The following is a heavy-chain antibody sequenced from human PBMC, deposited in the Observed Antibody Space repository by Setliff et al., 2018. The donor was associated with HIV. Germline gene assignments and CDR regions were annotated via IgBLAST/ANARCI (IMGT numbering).Heavy chain of an antibody. J-gene: IGHJ6*03. D-gene: IGHD3-16*01. CDR1: GGSISRNC. CDR2: IYYRGST. CDR3: ARADLGPRYMDV. V-gene: IGHV4-59*01. Sequence: SETLSLTCSVSGGSISRNCWSWIRLPPGKGLEWIGNIYYRGSTNYNPSLKSRVTISVDMSKNQFSLKLSSVTAADTAVYYCARADLGPRYMDVWGKGTTVTVSS.